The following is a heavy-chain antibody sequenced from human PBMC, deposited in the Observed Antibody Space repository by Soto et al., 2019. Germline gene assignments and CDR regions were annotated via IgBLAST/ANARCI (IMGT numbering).Heavy chain of an antibody. CDR1: GASISDYY. J-gene: IGHJ4*02. CDR3: ASHVGSGYSDY. D-gene: IGHD1-26*01. V-gene: IGHV4-59*13. CDR2: SYTSGNT. Sequence: QVQLQESGPGLVKPSETLSLTCNVSGASISDYYWSWIRQPPGQGLERIGYSYTSGNTNYNPSLESRVTISVDTSKNQFSLKLRSVAAADTAFYYCASHVGSGYSDYWGEGTLVTVSS.